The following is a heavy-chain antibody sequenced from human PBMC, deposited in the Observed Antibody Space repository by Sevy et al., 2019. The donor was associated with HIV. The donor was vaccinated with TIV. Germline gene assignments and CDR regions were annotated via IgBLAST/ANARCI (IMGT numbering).Heavy chain of an antibody. CDR1: GFTFSDYY. D-gene: IGHD6-13*01. CDR2: ISSSGSTI. V-gene: IGHV3-11*01. CDR3: ARDQGRMVRGSITGAFDI. Sequence: GSLRLSCAASGFTFSDYYMSWIRQAPGKGLEWVSYISSSGSTIYYADSVKGRFTISRDNAKNSLYLQMNSLRAEDTAVYYCARDQGRMVRGSITGAFDIWGQGTMVTVSS. J-gene: IGHJ3*02.